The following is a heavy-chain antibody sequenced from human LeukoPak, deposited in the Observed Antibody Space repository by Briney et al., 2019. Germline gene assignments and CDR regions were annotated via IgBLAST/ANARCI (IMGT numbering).Heavy chain of an antibody. V-gene: IGHV3-23*01. CDR1: GFSFRNYA. Sequence: PGGSLRVSCAASGFSFRNYAMAWVRQAPGKGLEWVSGISAGGTRTYYTNSVRGRFTIFRDNSMDTVYLQMNSLRSDDTAVYYCARDRSWGGLPYDHWGQGTLVTVSS. J-gene: IGHJ4*02. CDR2: ISAGGTRT. D-gene: IGHD2-21*02. CDR3: ARDRSWGGLPYDH.